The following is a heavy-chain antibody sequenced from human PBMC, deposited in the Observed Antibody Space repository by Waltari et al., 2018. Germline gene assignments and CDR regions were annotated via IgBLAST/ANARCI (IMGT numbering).Heavy chain of an antibody. Sequence: QVQLVQSGAEVKKPGSSVKVSCKASGGTFSSYAISWVRQAPGQGLEWMGGIIPILGIANYAQKFQGRVTITADESTSTAYMELSSLRSEDTAVYYCARREVGATYFDYWGQGTLVTVSS. J-gene: IGHJ4*02. CDR3: ARREVGATYFDY. CDR2: IIPILGIA. D-gene: IGHD1-26*01. V-gene: IGHV1-69*04. CDR1: GGTFSSYA.